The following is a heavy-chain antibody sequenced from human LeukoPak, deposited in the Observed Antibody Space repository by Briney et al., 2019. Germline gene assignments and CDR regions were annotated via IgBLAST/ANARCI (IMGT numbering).Heavy chain of an antibody. CDR1: GFSVSSKY. V-gene: IGHV3-66*01. CDR3: AKRNYYLDY. CDR2: IYTGGGT. Sequence: GGSLRLSCAASGFSVSSKYMSWVRQAPGKGLEWVSVIYTGGGTYYADSVKGRFTISRDNSENTLYLQMNSLRVEDTAVYYCAKRNYYLDYWGQGSLVTVPS. J-gene: IGHJ4*02.